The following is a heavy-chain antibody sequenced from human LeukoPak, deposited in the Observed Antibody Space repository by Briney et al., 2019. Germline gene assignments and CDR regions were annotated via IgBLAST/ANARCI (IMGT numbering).Heavy chain of an antibody. CDR1: GGTFSSYA. CDR3: ASSGSGSYIYYYGMDV. Sequence: SVKVSCKASGGTFSSYAISWVRQAPGQVLEWMGGIIPIFGTANYAQKFQGRVTITADKSTSTAYMELSSLRSEDTAVYYCASSGSGSYIYYYGMDVWGKGTTVTVSS. V-gene: IGHV1-69*06. J-gene: IGHJ6*04. CDR2: IIPIFGTA. D-gene: IGHD3-10*01.